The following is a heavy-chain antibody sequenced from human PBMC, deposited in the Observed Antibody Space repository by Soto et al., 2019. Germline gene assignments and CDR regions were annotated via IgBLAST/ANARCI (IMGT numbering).Heavy chain of an antibody. Sequence: GGSLRLSCAASGFAFSTYAMSWVRQAPGKGLEWVSAISGSGGNTYYADSVKGRFTISRDSSKNTVYLQLNSLRAEDTAIYYCAKASMGTTKGKYHFDCWGQGTLVTVSS. D-gene: IGHD4-17*01. CDR2: ISGSGGNT. CDR3: AKASMGTTKGKYHFDC. J-gene: IGHJ4*02. V-gene: IGHV3-23*01. CDR1: GFAFSTYA.